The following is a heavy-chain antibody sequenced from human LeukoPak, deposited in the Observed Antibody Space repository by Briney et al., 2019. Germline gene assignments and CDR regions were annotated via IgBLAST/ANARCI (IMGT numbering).Heavy chain of an antibody. CDR3: ARKPCSSTSCKRRGGPAEYNRFDP. V-gene: IGHV1-8*01. J-gene: IGHJ5*02. CDR1: GYTFTSYD. Sequence: ASVKVSCKASGYTFTSYDINWVRQATGQGLEWMGWMNPNSGNTGYAQKFQGRVTMTRNTSISTAYMELSSLRSEDTAVYYCARKPCSSTSCKRRGGPAEYNRFDPWGQGTLVTVSS. CDR2: MNPNSGNT. D-gene: IGHD2-2*01.